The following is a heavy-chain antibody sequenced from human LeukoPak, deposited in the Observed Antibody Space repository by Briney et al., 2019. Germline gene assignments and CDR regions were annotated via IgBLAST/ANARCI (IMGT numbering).Heavy chain of an antibody. CDR2: ISSSSSYI. CDR1: GFTFSSYE. CDR3: ARVKGVVEYYYDSSGQTPFDY. V-gene: IGHV3-21*01. J-gene: IGHJ4*02. Sequence: GGSLRLSCAASGFTFSSYEMNWVRQAPGKGLEWVSSISSSSSYIYYADSVKGRFTISRDNAKNSLYLQMNSLRAEDTAVYYCARVKGVVEYYYDSSGQTPFDYWGQGTLVTVSS. D-gene: IGHD3-22*01.